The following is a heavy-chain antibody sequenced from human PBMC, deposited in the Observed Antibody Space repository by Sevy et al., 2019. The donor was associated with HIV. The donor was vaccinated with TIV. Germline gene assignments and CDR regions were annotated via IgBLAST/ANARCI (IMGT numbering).Heavy chain of an antibody. Sequence: YLRLSCTASGFTFGDYAMSWFRQAPGKGLEGVGFIRSNAYGGTTEYAASVKGRITISREDSKSIAYLQMNSLKTEDTAVYYCLTYYDFWSGYQENSMDVWGQGTTVYVSS. D-gene: IGHD3-3*01. CDR2: IRSNAYGGTT. J-gene: IGHJ6*02. CDR1: GFTFGDYA. CDR3: LTYYDFWSGYQENSMDV. V-gene: IGHV3-49*03.